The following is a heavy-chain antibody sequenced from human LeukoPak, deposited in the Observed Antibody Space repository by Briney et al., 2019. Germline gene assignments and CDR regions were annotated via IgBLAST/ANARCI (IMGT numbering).Heavy chain of an antibody. CDR2: IYTSGST. D-gene: IGHD6-13*01. Sequence: SETLSLTCTVSGGSISSYYWSWIWQPAGQGLDWIGRIYTSGSTNYNPSLKRRVTMSVDTSKNQFSLKLSSVTAADTAVSYCARGWTVGSSWYNWFDTWGQGTLVTASS. J-gene: IGHJ5*02. CDR1: GGSISSYY. CDR3: ARGWTVGSSWYNWFDT. V-gene: IGHV4-4*07.